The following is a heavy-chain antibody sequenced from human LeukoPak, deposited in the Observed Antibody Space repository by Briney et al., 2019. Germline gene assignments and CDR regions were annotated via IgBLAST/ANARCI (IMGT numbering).Heavy chain of an antibody. CDR3: ARGGYSSGWYLFFGL. Sequence: PSETLSLTCAVSGYSISSAYYWGWIRQPPGKGLEWIGTIYHSGSTYYNPSLKSRVTISVDTSKNQFSLKLSSVTAADTAVYYCARGGYSSGWYLFFGLWGRGTLVTVSS. J-gene: IGHJ2*01. D-gene: IGHD6-19*01. CDR1: GYSISSAYY. CDR2: IYHSGST. V-gene: IGHV4-38-2*01.